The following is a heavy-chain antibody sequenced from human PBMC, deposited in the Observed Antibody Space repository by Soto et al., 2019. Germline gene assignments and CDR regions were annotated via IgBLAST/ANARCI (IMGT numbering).Heavy chain of an antibody. D-gene: IGHD3-10*01. Sequence: ASVKVSCKASGYTFTSYGISWVRQAPGQGLEWMGWISAYNGNTNYAQKLQGRVTMTTDTSTSTAYMELRSLRSDDMAVYYCARVHLSSLYYYGSGSYYNRVPFDYWGQGTLVTVSS. CDR3: ARVHLSSLYYYGSGSYYNRVPFDY. J-gene: IGHJ4*02. CDR1: GYTFTSYG. V-gene: IGHV1-18*03. CDR2: ISAYNGNT.